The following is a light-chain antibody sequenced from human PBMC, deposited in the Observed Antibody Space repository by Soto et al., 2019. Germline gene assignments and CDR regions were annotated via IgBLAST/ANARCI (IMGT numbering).Light chain of an antibody. CDR1: QSVSNY. CDR2: DAS. J-gene: IGKJ4*01. Sequence: ETVMTQSPATLSVSPGERATLSCRASQSVSNYLAWYQQKPGQAPRLLIYDASKRATGIPARFSGSGSGTDFTLTISSLEPEDFAIYYCQQRSNWPLTFGGGTKVDIK. CDR3: QQRSNWPLT. V-gene: IGKV3-11*01.